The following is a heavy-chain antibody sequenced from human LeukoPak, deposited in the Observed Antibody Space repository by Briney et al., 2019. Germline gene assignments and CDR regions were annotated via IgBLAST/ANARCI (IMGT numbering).Heavy chain of an antibody. CDR2: ISGSGGST. CDR3: ARGLLYSGYGYGDAFDI. D-gene: IGHD5-12*01. J-gene: IGHJ3*02. Sequence: PGGSLRLSCAASGFTFSSYAMSWVRQAPGKGLEWVSAISGSGGSTYYADSVKGRFTISRDNSKNTVSLQMSSLRAEDMALYYCARGLLYSGYGYGDAFDIWGQGTMATVS. V-gene: IGHV3-23*01. CDR1: GFTFSSYA.